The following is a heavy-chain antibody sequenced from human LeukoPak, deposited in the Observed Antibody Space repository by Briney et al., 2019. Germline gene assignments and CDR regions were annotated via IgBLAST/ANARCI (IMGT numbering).Heavy chain of an antibody. V-gene: IGHV1-2*02. J-gene: IGHJ3*02. CDR1: GYTFTGYY. CDR3: ARDPYYEHDAFDI. Sequence: ASVKVSCKASGYTFTGYYMHWVRQAPGQGLEWMGWINPNSGGTNYAQKFQGRVTMTRDTSISTAYMELSRLRSDDTAVYYCARDPYYEHDAFDIWGQGTMVTVSS. CDR2: INPNSGGT. D-gene: IGHD1-26*01.